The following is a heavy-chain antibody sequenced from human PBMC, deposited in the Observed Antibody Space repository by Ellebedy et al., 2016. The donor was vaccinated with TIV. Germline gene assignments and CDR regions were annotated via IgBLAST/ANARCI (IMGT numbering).Heavy chain of an antibody. CDR3: ARGITGPVDLGY. J-gene: IGHJ4*02. CDR2: INTYNGNT. CDR1: GHTFTSDG. D-gene: IGHD1-1*01. V-gene: IGHV1-18*04. Sequence: AASVKVSCKASGHTFTSDGFGWVRQAPGQGLEWMGWINTYNGNTNYAKSFQGRVTMTTDTSPNTAYLDLRSRRPDDTAVYYCARGITGPVDLGYWGQGTLVTVSS.